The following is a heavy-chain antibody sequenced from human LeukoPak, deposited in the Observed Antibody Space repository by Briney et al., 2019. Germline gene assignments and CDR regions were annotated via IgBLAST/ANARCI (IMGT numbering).Heavy chain of an antibody. J-gene: IGHJ4*02. CDR1: GYTFTGYC. V-gene: IGHV1-2*02. CDR2: INHNRSDT. CDR3: ARGTLMSGDSQILTDY. Sequence: GASVKVSCKASGYTFTGYCLHWVRQAPGQGLEWVGGINHNRSDTNYAQKFQGRFTMTRDTSIKTAYMELTRLKSDDAAVYYCARGTLMSGDSQILTDYWGQLTLVTASS. D-gene: IGHD3-9*01.